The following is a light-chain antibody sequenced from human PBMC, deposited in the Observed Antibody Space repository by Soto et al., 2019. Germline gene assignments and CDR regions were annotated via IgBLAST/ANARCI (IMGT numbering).Light chain of an antibody. V-gene: IGKV3-11*01. CDR2: DAS. CDR3: HQRNSWPLT. CDR1: QSIRNY. Sequence: EIVLTQSPATLSLSPGERATLSCRASQSIRNYLAWYQKKPGQSPRLLIYDASNRATDIPARFSGSGSGTDFTLTISSLAPEDFAIYYCHQRNSWPLTFGGGTNVELQ. J-gene: IGKJ4*02.